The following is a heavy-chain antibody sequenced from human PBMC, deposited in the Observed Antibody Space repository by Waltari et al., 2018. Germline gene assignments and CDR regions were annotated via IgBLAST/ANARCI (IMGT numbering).Heavy chain of an antibody. V-gene: IGHV4-59*01. CDR2: IYYSGST. D-gene: IGHD1-7*01. CDR3: ARATTPLYYYYMDV. CDR1: GGSISSYY. Sequence: QVQLQESGPGLVKPSETLSLTCTVSGGSISSYYWSWIRQPPGKGLEWIGYIYYSGSTNHNPSLKSRVTISVDTSKNQFSLKLSSVTAADTAVYYCARATTPLYYYYMDVWGKGTTVTVSS. J-gene: IGHJ6*03.